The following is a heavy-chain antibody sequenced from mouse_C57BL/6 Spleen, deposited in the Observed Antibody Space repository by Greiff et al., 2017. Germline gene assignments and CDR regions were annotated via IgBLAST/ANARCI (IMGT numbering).Heavy chain of an antibody. J-gene: IGHJ2*01. V-gene: IGHV3-6*01. CDR3: ARGGGNYPLDY. CDR2: ISYDGSN. CDR1: GYSITSGYY. Sequence: ESGPGLVKPSQSLSLTCSVTGYSITSGYYWNWIRQFPGNKLEWMGYISYDGSNNYNPSLKNRISITRDTSKNQFFLKLNSVTTEDTATYYCARGGGNYPLDYWGQGTTLTVSS. D-gene: IGHD2-1*01.